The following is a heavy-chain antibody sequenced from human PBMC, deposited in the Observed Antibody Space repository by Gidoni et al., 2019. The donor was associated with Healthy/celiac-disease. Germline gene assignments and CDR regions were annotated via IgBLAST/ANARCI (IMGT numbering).Heavy chain of an antibody. V-gene: IGHV3-48*03. D-gene: IGHD5-18*01. CDR2: ISSSGSTI. CDR3: ARDLRGYSYGLDY. J-gene: IGHJ4*02. Sequence: EVQLVESGGGLVQPGGSLRLSCAASGFTFSSYEMNWVRQAPGKGLEWVSYISSSGSTIYYADSVKGRFTISRDNAKNALYLQMNSLRAEETAVYYCARDLRGYSYGLDYWGQGTLVTVSS. CDR1: GFTFSSYE.